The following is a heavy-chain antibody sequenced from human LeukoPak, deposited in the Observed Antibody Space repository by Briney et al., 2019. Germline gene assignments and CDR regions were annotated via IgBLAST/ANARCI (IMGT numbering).Heavy chain of an antibody. J-gene: IGHJ4*02. CDR3: AKDYDYTTFDY. CDR2: ISGNGYNT. CDR1: GFSFSSYA. Sequence: GGSLRLSCAVSGFSFSSYAMMWVRQAPGKGPEWVSRISGNGYNTNYADSVKGRFTISRDNSKNTLYLQMNSLRAEDTAVYYCAKDYDYTTFDYWGQGTLVTVSS. V-gene: IGHV3-23*01. D-gene: IGHD4-11*01.